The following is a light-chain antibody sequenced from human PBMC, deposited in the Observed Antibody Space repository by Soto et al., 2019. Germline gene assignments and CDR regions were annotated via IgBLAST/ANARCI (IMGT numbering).Light chain of an antibody. V-gene: IGKV1-39*01. Sequence: GDRVTITCRASQNINNYIAWYQQKPGQAPKLLIYATSTLHTGVPSRFSGSGFGTDFTLIINSLQPEDLATYYCQEIYSLPRAFGQGTKVEIK. CDR3: QEIYSLPRA. J-gene: IGKJ1*01. CDR2: ATS. CDR1: QNINNY.